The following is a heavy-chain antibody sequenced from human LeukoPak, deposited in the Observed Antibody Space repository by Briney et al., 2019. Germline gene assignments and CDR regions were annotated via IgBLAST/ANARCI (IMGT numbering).Heavy chain of an antibody. J-gene: IGHJ5*02. D-gene: IGHD6-13*01. CDR2: INHSGST. CDR3: ARIGPAAGVPGNWFDP. V-gene: IGHV4-34*01. Sequence: PSETLSLTCAVYGGSFSGYYWSWIRQPPGKGLEWIGEINHSGSTNYNPSLKSRVTISVDTSKNQFSLKLSSVTAADTAVYYCARIGPAAGVPGNWFDPWGQGTLVTVSS. CDR1: GGSFSGYY.